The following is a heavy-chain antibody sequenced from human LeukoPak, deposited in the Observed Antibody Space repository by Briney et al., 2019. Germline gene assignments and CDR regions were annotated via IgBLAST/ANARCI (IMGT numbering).Heavy chain of an antibody. D-gene: IGHD5-18*01. CDR2: INHSGST. CDR1: GGSFSGYY. V-gene: IGHV4-34*01. J-gene: IGHJ4*02. CDR3: ARSDTAMVAFDY. Sequence: PSQTLSLTCAVYGGSFSGYYWSWIRHPPGKGLEWVGEINHSGSTNYNPSLKSRVTISVDTSKNQFSLKLSSVTAADTAVYYCARSDTAMVAFDYWGQGTLVTVSS.